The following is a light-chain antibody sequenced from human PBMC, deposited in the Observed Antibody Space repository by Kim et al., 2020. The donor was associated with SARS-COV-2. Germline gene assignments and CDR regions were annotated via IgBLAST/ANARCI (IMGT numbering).Light chain of an antibody. CDR1: SGHSTYA. J-gene: IGLJ2*01. Sequence: ASVSLTCTLGSGHSTYAIAWYQQQPDKSPRYLMKVYSDGRHVKGDGIPDRLSGSSSGPQRYLTISSLQSEDEADYYCQTWGSGTVVFGGGTQLTVL. CDR2: VYSDGRH. V-gene: IGLV4-69*01. CDR3: QTWGSGTVV.